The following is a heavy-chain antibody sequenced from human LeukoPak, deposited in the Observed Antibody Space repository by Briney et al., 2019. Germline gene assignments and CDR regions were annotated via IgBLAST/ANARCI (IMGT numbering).Heavy chain of an antibody. Sequence: PGGSLRLSCAASGFSVSSNYMSWVRQAPGKGLEWVAVIWYDGSNKYYADSVKGRFTISRDNSKNTLYLQMNSLRAEDTAVYYCARPTERDAFDIWGQGTMVTVSS. D-gene: IGHD4-11*01. CDR2: IWYDGSNK. J-gene: IGHJ3*02. V-gene: IGHV3-33*08. CDR1: GFSVSSNY. CDR3: ARPTERDAFDI.